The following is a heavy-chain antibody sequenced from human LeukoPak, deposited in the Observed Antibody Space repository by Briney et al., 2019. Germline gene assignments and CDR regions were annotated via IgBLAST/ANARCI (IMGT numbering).Heavy chain of an antibody. CDR1: GFPFSGYE. Sequence: PGGSLRLSCAASGFPFSGYEMNWVRQAPGKGLEWVGRIKSKTDGGTTDYAAPVKGRFTISRDDSKNTLYLQMNSLKTEDTAVYYCTTQYCSGGSCSDYWGQGTLVTVSS. D-gene: IGHD2-15*01. CDR2: IKSKTDGGTT. V-gene: IGHV3-15*01. J-gene: IGHJ4*02. CDR3: TTQYCSGGSCSDY.